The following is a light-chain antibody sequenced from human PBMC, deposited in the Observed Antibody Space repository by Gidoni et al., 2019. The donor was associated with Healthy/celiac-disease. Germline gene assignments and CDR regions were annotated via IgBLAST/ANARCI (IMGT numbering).Light chain of an antibody. CDR2: GAS. V-gene: IGKV3-20*01. J-gene: IGKJ1*01. CDR3: QQYGSSPPRT. Sequence: EIVLTQSPGTLSLSPGERATLSCRASQSVSSSYLAWYQQKPGQAPRLLIYGASSRATGIPDMFSGIGSGTDFTLTISRLEPDDFAVYYCQQYGSSPPRTFGQGTKVEIK. CDR1: QSVSSSY.